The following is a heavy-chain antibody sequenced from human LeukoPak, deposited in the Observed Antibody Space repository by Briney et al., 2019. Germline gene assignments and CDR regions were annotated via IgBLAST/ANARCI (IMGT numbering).Heavy chain of an antibody. CDR2: ISSSGSTI. V-gene: IGHV3-11*01. CDR3: ARDRSSWYAWFDP. CDR1: GFTFSDYY. D-gene: IGHD6-13*01. Sequence: GGSLRLSCAASGFTFSDYYMSWIRQAPGKGLEWVSCISSSGSTIYYADSVKGRFTISRDNAKNSLYLQMNSLRAEDTAVYYCARDRSSWYAWFDPWGQGTLVTVSS. J-gene: IGHJ5*02.